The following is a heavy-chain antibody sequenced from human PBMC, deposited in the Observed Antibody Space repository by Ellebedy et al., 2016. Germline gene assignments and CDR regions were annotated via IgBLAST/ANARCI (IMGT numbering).Heavy chain of an antibody. CDR2: INPNSGGT. V-gene: IGHV1-2*04. CDR1: GYTFTGYY. D-gene: IGHD3-10*01. J-gene: IGHJ4*02. Sequence: ASVKVSCKASGYTFTGYYMHWVRQAPGQGLEWMGWINPNSGGTNYAQKFQGWVTMTRDTSISTAYMELSRLRSDDTAVYYCARGMVRGMPPLDYWGQGTLVTVSS. CDR3: ARGMVRGMPPLDY.